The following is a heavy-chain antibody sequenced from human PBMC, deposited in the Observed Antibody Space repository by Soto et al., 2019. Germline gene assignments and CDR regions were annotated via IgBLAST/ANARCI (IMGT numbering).Heavy chain of an antibody. V-gene: IGHV5-51*01. CDR3: ALHPLDIVAVPAAGVWFDP. Sequence: PGESLKISCKGFGYSFTSYWIGWVRQMPGKGLEWMGIIYPGDSDTRYSPSFQGQVTISADKSISTAYLQWSSLKASDTAMYYCALHPLDIVAVPAAGVWFDPWGQGTLVTVSS. CDR1: GYSFTSYW. D-gene: IGHD2-2*01. J-gene: IGHJ5*02. CDR2: IYPGDSDT.